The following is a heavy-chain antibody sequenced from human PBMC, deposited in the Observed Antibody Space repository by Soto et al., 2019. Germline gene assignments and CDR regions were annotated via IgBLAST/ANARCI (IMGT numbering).Heavy chain of an antibody. CDR2: INPSGGST. CDR3: ARDIPTVTTEWSAFDI. V-gene: IGHV1-46*03. Sequence: ASVKVACKASGYTFTSYYMHWVRQAPGQGLEWMGIINPSGGSTSYAQKFQGRVTMTRDTSTSTVYMELSSLRSEDTAVYYCARDIPTVTTEWSAFDIWGQGTMVTVS. CDR1: GYTFTSYY. J-gene: IGHJ3*02. D-gene: IGHD4-17*01.